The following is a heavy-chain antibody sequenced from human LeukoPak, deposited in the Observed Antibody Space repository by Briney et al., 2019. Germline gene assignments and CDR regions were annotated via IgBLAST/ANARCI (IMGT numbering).Heavy chain of an antibody. Sequence: GGSLRLSCAASGFTFNNYGMNWVRQAPGKGLEWVSYISSSGSTIYYADSVKGRFTISRDNAKNSLYLQMNSLSAEDTAVYYCTRDPTSVADRGDYWGQGTLVTVSS. V-gene: IGHV3-48*03. CDR1: GFTFNNYG. CDR3: TRDPTSVADRGDY. CDR2: ISSSGSTI. D-gene: IGHD6-19*01. J-gene: IGHJ4*02.